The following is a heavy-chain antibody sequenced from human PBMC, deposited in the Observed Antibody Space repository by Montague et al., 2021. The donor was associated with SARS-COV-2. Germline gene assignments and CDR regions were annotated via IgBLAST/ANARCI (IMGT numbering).Heavy chain of an antibody. Sequence: SETLSLTCTVSGGSISSSSYYWGWIRQPPGKGLEWIGSIYYSGSTYYNPSLKSRVTISVDTSKNQFSLKLSSVTAADMAVYYCARVGRQQLVRLSGMDVWGQGTTVTASS. V-gene: IGHV4-39*07. J-gene: IGHJ6*02. D-gene: IGHD6-13*01. CDR1: GGSISSSSYY. CDR3: ARVGRQQLVRLSGMDV. CDR2: IYYSGST.